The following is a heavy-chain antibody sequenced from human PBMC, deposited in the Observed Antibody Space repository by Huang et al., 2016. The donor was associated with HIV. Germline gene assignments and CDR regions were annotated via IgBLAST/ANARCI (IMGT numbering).Heavy chain of an antibody. Sequence: QVHLVQSGPEVKKPGASVKVSCKASGYNFTSRGLHWVRQAPGQRLEWMGYINPGKGNTKYSPKFQDRVTITRDISANTAYMQLSRLTSEDTAVYYCVSGQRMRESDIVATIPVSWGQGALVTVSS. CDR2: INPGKGNT. CDR3: VSGQRMRESDIVATIPVS. D-gene: IGHD5-12*01. V-gene: IGHV1-3*01. CDR1: GYNFTSRG. J-gene: IGHJ5*02.